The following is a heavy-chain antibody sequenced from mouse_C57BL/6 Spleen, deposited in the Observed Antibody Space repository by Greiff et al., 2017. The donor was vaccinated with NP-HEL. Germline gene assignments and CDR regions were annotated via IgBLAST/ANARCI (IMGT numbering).Heavy chain of an antibody. Sequence: EVQLVESGGDLVKPGGSLKLSCAASGFTFSSYGMSWVRQTPDKRLEWVATISSGGSYTYYPDSVKGRFTISRDNAKNTLYLQMSSLKSEDTAMYYCARHRNWFDYWGQGTTLTVSS. V-gene: IGHV5-6*01. CDR3: ARHRNWFDY. D-gene: IGHD4-1*01. J-gene: IGHJ2*01. CDR2: ISSGGSYT. CDR1: GFTFSSYG.